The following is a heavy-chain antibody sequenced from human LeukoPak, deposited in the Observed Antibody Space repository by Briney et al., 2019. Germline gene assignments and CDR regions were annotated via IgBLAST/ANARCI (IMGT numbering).Heavy chain of an antibody. CDR2: IYYSGST. D-gene: IGHD2-2*01. CDR1: GGSISSGDYY. Sequence: SETLSLTCTVSGGSISSGDYYWSWIRQPPGKGLEWIGSIYYSGSTYYNPSLKSRVTISVDTSKNQFSLKLSSVTAADTAVYYCARHTYCSSTSCLYYYYYYMDVWGKGTMVTVSS. V-gene: IGHV4-39*01. J-gene: IGHJ6*03. CDR3: ARHTYCSSTSCLYYYYYYMDV.